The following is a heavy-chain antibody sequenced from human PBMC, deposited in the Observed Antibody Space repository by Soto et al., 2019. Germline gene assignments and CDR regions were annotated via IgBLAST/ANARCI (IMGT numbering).Heavy chain of an antibody. J-gene: IGHJ4*02. CDR2: ISYDGSNK. CDR1: GFTFSSYA. V-gene: IGHV3-30-3*01. CDR3: ARDTDGLY. D-gene: IGHD6-25*01. Sequence: GGSLRLSCAASGFTFSSYAMHWVRQAPGKGLEWVAVISYDGSNKYYADSVKGRFTISRDNSKNTLYLQMNSLRAEDTAVYYCARDTDGLYWGQGXLVTVSS.